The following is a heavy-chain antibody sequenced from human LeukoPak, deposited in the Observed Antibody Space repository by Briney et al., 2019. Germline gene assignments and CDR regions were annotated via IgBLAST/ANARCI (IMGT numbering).Heavy chain of an antibody. Sequence: GGSLRLSCAASGFTFSRYWMHWLRQAPGKGLVWASRISTYGSTTTYADSVRGRVTISRDNGRNKVYVQMNSPIAEDTAVYYCASYLTSIPSGMDAWGQGTPVTVSS. V-gene: IGHV3-74*01. CDR3: ASYLTSIPSGMDA. D-gene: IGHD2/OR15-2a*01. J-gene: IGHJ6*02. CDR1: GFTFSRYW. CDR2: ISTYGSTT.